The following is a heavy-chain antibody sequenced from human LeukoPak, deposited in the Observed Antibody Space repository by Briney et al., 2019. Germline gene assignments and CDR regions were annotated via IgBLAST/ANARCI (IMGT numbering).Heavy chain of an antibody. CDR3: TTQRYFDPTGAFDI. Sequence: GGSLRLSCAASGFTFSNAWMSWVRQAPGKGLEWVGRIKSKTDGGTTDYAAPVKGRFTISRDDSKNTLYLLMNSLKTEDTAVYYCTTQRYFDPTGAFDIWGQGTMVTVSS. D-gene: IGHD3-9*01. V-gene: IGHV3-15*01. J-gene: IGHJ3*02. CDR2: IKSKTDGGTT. CDR1: GFTFSNAW.